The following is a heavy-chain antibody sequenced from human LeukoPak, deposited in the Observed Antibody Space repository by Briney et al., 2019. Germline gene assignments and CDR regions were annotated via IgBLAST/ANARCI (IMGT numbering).Heavy chain of an antibody. V-gene: IGHV1-2*02. D-gene: IGHD1-26*01. CDR2: INPNSGGT. J-gene: IGHJ5*02. CDR3: ARDNSVGDNAWWFDP. CDR1: GYTFTCYY. Sequence: ASVKVSCKASGYTFTCYYMHGVRQAPGQGLEWMGWINPNSGGTNYAQKFQGRVTMTRDMSTSTDYMELSSLRSEDTAIYYCARDNSVGDNAWWFDPWGQGTLVTVSS.